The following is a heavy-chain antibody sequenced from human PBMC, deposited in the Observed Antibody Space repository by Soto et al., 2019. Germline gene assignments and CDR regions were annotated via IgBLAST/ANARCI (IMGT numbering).Heavy chain of an antibody. CDR1: GFTFSSYW. J-gene: IGHJ1*01. D-gene: IGHD4-17*01. Sequence: EVQLVESGGGLVQPGGSLRLSCAASGFTFSSYWMHWVRQAPGKGLVWVSRINRDGSSTSYADSVKGRFTISRDNAKNTLYLQMNSLRAEDTAVYYCAREDYGESYFQHWGQGTLVTVSS. V-gene: IGHV3-74*01. CDR3: AREDYGESYFQH. CDR2: INRDGSST.